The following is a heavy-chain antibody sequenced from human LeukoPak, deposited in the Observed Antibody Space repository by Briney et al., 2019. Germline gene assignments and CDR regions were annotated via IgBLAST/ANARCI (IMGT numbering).Heavy chain of an antibody. J-gene: IGHJ4*02. CDR3: ARGVMGYSSSWYDY. D-gene: IGHD6-13*01. CDR1: GFTFSSYS. Sequence: GGSLRLSCAASGFTFSSYSMNWVRQAPGKGLEWVSSISSSSSYIYYADSVKGRVTISRDNAKNSLYLQMNSLRAEDTAVYYCARGVMGYSSSWYDYWGQGTLVTVSS. CDR2: ISSSSSYI. V-gene: IGHV3-21*01.